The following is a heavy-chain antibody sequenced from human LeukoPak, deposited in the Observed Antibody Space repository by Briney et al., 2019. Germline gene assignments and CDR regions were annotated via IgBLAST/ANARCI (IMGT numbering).Heavy chain of an antibody. J-gene: IGHJ4*02. Sequence: GGSLRLSCVASGFTFSSYSMNWVRQAPGKGLEWVSCISSTSRYIYYADSVKGRFTISRDNAKNSVYLQINSLRAEDTAVYYCTRAVAADDFSPGDWGQGTLVTVSS. CDR1: GFTFSSYS. CDR2: ISSTSRYI. CDR3: TRAVAADDFSPGD. D-gene: IGHD3/OR15-3a*01. V-gene: IGHV3-21*01.